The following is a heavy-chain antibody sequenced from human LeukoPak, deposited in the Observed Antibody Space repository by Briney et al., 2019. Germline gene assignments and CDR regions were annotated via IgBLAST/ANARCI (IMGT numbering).Heavy chain of an antibody. D-gene: IGHD2-2*01. Sequence: GASVKVSCKASGYTFTGYYMHWVRQAPGQGLEWMGWINPNSGGTNYAQKFQGRVTMTRDTSISTAYMELSRLRSDDTAVYYCARDRGYCSSTSCTTHFDYWGQGTLVTVSS. V-gene: IGHV1-2*02. CDR3: ARDRGYCSSTSCTTHFDY. J-gene: IGHJ4*02. CDR1: GYTFTGYY. CDR2: INPNSGGT.